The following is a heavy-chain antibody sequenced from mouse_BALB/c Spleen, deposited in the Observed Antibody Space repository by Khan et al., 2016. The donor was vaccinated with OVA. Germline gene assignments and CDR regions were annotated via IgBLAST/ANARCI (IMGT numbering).Heavy chain of an antibody. CDR2: ISYSGGT. CDR1: GYSITSDYA. CDR3: ARWFAY. V-gene: IGHV3-2*02. Sequence: EVQLQESGPGLVKPSQSLSLTCTVTGYSITSDYAWNWIRQFPGNKLEWMGYISYSGGTSYLPSLKSRISITRDTSKNQFFLQLNSMTTEDSATYYCARWFAYWGQGTLVTVS. J-gene: IGHJ3*01.